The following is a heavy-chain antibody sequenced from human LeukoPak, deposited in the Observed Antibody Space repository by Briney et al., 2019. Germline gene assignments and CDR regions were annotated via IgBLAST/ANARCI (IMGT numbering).Heavy chain of an antibody. Sequence: GGSLRLSCAASGITFSSYWMNWVRQAPGKGLEWVSGISSGGGSAYYAESVEGRFTISRDNSKEMLYLQMNSLRAEDTAVYYCAKTSGGNCWGQGTLVTVSS. CDR3: AKTSGGNC. J-gene: IGHJ4*02. D-gene: IGHD6-25*01. V-gene: IGHV3-23*01. CDR2: ISSGGGSA. CDR1: GITFSSYW.